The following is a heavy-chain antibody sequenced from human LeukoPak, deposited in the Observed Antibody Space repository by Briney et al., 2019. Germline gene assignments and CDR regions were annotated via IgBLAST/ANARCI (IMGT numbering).Heavy chain of an antibody. J-gene: IGHJ5*02. CDR1: GGSISSGSYY. CDR2: IYTSGST. D-gene: IGHD6-6*01. Sequence: SQTLSLTCTVSGGSISSGSYYWSWIRQPAGKGLEWIGRIYTSGSTNYNPSLKSRVTISVDTSKNQFSLKLSSVTAADTAVYYCARERVGYSSSSAWFDPWGQGTLVTVSS. CDR3: ARERVGYSSSSAWFDP. V-gene: IGHV4-61*02.